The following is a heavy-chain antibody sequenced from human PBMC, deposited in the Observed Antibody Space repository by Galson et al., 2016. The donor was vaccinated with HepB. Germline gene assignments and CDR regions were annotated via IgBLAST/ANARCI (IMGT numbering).Heavy chain of an antibody. CDR2: IHTSGST. D-gene: IGHD6-19*01. Sequence: TLSLTCTVTGGSISNAGYYWSWIRQPAGKGLEWLGRIHTSGSTNHNPSLKSRISISVDTSKNVFSLRLTSVTAADTAVYYCARGTRSNDWYPYCMDVWGKGTTVTVSS. CDR3: ARGTRSNDWYPYCMDV. CDR1: GGSISNAGYY. J-gene: IGHJ6*03. V-gene: IGHV4-61*02.